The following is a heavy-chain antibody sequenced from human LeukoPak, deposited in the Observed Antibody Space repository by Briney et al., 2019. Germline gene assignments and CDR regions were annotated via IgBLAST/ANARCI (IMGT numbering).Heavy chain of an antibody. J-gene: IGHJ6*02. V-gene: IGHV4-4*07. CDR1: GGSIRNSY. D-gene: IGHD3-22*01. CDR2: MYVSGTT. CDR3: ARENYYDSSGYSVGMDV. Sequence: SETLSLTCTVSGGSIRNSYLTWVRQPAGKGLEWIGRMYVSGTTNYNPSLRSRVTMSIDTSKNQFSLRLSSVTAADTAVYYCARENYYDSSGYSVGMDVWGQGTTVTVS.